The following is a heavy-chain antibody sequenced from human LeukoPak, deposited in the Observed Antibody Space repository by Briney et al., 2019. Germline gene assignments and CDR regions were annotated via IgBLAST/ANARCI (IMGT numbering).Heavy chain of an antibody. V-gene: IGHV3-11*04. CDR2: IAGSGSAI. CDR1: GFAFSDYY. Sequence: GGSLRLSCAASGFAFSDYYMSWIRLAPGKGLDCVSYIAGSGSAIYCADSVKGRFTISRDNAKNSLYLQMNSLRAEDTAVYYCARWNIALDYWGQGTLVTVSS. D-gene: IGHD2/OR15-2a*01. J-gene: IGHJ4*02. CDR3: ARWNIALDY.